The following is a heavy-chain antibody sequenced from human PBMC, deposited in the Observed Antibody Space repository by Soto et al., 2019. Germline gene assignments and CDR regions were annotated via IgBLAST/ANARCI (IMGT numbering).Heavy chain of an antibody. CDR3: ARDMNFWSGPPYYYYGMDV. D-gene: IGHD3-3*01. Sequence: GGSLRLSCAASGFTVSSNYMSWVRQAPGKGLEWVSVIYSGGSTYYADSVKGRFTISRDNSKNTLYLQMNSLRAEDTAVYYCARDMNFWSGPPYYYYGMDVWGQGTTVTVSS. CDR2: IYSGGST. CDR1: GFTVSSNY. V-gene: IGHV3-53*01. J-gene: IGHJ6*02.